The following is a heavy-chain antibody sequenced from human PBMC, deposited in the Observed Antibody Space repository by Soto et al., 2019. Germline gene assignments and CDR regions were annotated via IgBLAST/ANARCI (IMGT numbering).Heavy chain of an antibody. V-gene: IGHV3-23*01. CDR2: ISGSGGST. CDR3: AKAYYYDSSGYYGPSFAYAFDI. D-gene: IGHD3-22*01. Sequence: AGSLALSCAASRFTFNSYSMSWVRPTPGKGLEWVSAISGSGGSTYYADSVKGRFTISRDNSKNTLYLQMNSLRAEDTAVYYCAKAYYYDSSGYYGPSFAYAFDIWGQGTMVTVSS. J-gene: IGHJ3*02. CDR1: RFTFNSYS.